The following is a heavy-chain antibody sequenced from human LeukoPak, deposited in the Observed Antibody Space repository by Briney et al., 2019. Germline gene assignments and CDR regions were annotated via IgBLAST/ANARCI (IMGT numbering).Heavy chain of an antibody. D-gene: IGHD5-18*01. CDR2: IYHSGST. CDR1: GGSISSGGYS. V-gene: IGHV4-30-2*01. CDR3: AREGLPYYYGMDV. Sequence: SETLSLTCAVSGGSISSGGYSWSWVRQPPGTGLEWIGEIYHSGSTKYNPSLKSRVTISVDKSKKQFSLKLTSVTAADTAVYYCAREGLPYYYGMDVWGQGTTVTVSS. J-gene: IGHJ6*02.